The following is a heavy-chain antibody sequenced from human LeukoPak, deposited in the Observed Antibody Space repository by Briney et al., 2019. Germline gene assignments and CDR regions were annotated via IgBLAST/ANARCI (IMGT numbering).Heavy chain of an antibody. CDR3: ASSGYYSKWVSWFDP. CDR1: GGSISGYY. J-gene: IGHJ5*02. Sequence: SETLSLTCTVSGGSISGYYWSWIRQPPGKGLEWIGYIYTSGSTNYNPSLKSRVTISVDTSKNQFSLKLSSVTAADTAVYYCASSGYYSKWVSWFDPWGQGTLVTVSS. CDR2: IYTSGST. V-gene: IGHV4-4*09. D-gene: IGHD3-22*01.